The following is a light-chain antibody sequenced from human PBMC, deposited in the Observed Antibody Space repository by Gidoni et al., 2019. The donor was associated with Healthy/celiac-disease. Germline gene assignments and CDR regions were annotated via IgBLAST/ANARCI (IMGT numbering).Light chain of an antibody. Sequence: QSALTQPASVSGSPGQSITISCTGTSSDVGGYNSVSWYQQHPGKAPKVMIYEVSHRPSGVSNRFSGSKSGNTASLTISGLQAEDEADYYCSSYRSSSVVFGGGTKLTVL. J-gene: IGLJ2*01. CDR3: SSYRSSSVV. V-gene: IGLV2-14*01. CDR1: SSDVGGYNS. CDR2: EVS.